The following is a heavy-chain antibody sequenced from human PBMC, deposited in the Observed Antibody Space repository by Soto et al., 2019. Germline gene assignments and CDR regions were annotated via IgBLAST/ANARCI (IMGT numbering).Heavy chain of an antibody. CDR3: AKARIGAAAGPPFAY. CDR1: GFTFSSYS. D-gene: IGHD6-13*01. CDR2: ISSSSSTI. J-gene: IGHJ4*02. V-gene: IGHV3-48*01. Sequence: PGGSLRLSCAASGFTFSSYSMNWVRQAPGKGLEWVSYISSSSSTIYYADSVKGRFTISRDNAKNSLYLQMNSLRAEDTAVFYFAKARIGAAAGPPFAYWGQGTQVTVSS.